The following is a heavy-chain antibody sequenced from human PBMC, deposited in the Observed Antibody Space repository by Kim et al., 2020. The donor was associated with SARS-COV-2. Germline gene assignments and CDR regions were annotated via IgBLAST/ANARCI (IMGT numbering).Heavy chain of an antibody. D-gene: IGHD2-2*01. CDR3: ARDSRTQQKKYQFPDY. V-gene: IGHV3-30*07. J-gene: IGHJ4*02. Sequence: SVKGRFTISRDNSKNALYLQMNSLRAEDTAVYYCARDSRTQQKKYQFPDYWGQGTLVTVSS.